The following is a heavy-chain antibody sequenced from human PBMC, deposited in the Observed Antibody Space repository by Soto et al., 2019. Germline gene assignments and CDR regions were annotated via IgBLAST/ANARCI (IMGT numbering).Heavy chain of an antibody. Sequence: ASVKVSCKTSGYIFTDNYLHWVRQAPGQGLEWMGWINPKSGVTDFAQNFRGRVTMTRDTAISTAYMELSRLRSDDTAVYYCARAYSGSGSPKFWGQGXLVTVSS. J-gene: IGHJ4*02. CDR3: ARAYSGSGSPKF. D-gene: IGHD3-10*01. CDR2: INPKSGVT. CDR1: GYIFTDNY. V-gene: IGHV1-2*02.